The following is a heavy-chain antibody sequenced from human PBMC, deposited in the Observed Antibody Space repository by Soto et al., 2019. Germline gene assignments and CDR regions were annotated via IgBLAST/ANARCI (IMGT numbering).Heavy chain of an antibody. CDR2: ISSTTNYI. Sequence: LRLSCAASGFIFTRYSMNWVRQAPGKGLEWVSSISSTTNYIYYGDSMKGRFTISRDSAKNSLYLEMNSLRAEDTAVYYCARESEDLTSNFDYWGQGTLVTVSS. CDR1: GFIFTRYS. V-gene: IGHV3-21*06. CDR3: ARESEDLTSNFDY. J-gene: IGHJ4*02.